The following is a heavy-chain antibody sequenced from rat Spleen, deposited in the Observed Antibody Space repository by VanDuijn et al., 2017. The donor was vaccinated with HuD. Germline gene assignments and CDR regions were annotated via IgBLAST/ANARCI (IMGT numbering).Heavy chain of an antibody. J-gene: IGHJ2*01. CDR1: GFTFNNYD. Sequence: EVQLVESGGGLVQPGRSMKLSCAASGFTFNNYDMAWVRQAPTKGMEWVASTNFDGSGTYYRDSVKGRFTIPRDNAKSSPYLQMESLRSEDTATYYCPREYYWGQGVMVTVSS. CDR3: PREYY. CDR2: TNFDGSGT. V-gene: IGHV5-20*01.